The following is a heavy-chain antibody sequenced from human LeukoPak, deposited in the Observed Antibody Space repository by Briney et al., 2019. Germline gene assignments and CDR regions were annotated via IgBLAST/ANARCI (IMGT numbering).Heavy chain of an antibody. D-gene: IGHD3-9*01. CDR3: AKGLRYFDWSSPTYYFDY. V-gene: IGHV3-23*01. Sequence: GGSLRLSRAASGFTFSSYAMSWVRQAPGKALEWVSIISGSGGSTYYADSVKGRFTISRDNSKNTLYLQMNSLRVEDTAVYYCAKGLRYFDWSSPTYYFDYWGQGTLVTVSS. CDR1: GFTFSSYA. J-gene: IGHJ4*02. CDR2: ISGSGGST.